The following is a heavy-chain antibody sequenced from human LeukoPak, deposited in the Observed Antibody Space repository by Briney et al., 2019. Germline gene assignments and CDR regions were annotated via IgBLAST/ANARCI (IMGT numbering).Heavy chain of an antibody. CDR2: INSDGTGT. CDR3: AKHPAFDI. CDR1: GFTLSSYA. V-gene: IGHV3-74*03. Sequence: PGGSLRLSCAASGFTLSSYAMHWVRQAPGKGPVWVSRINSDGTGTMYADSVKGRFTISRDNAKNTLYLQMNSLRAEDTAVYYCAKHPAFDIWGQGTMVTVSS. J-gene: IGHJ3*02.